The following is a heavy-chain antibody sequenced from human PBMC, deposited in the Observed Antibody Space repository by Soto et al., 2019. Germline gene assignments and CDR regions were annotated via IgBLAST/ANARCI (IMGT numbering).Heavy chain of an antibody. CDR2: INHSGST. Sequence: QVQLQQWGAGLLKPSETLSLTCAVYGGSFSGYYWSWIRQPPGKGLEWIGEINHSGSTNYNPSLKSRVTISVDTSRNQFSLKRSSVSAADTAVYYCASTGVGSGSTCDYWGQGNLVTVSS. J-gene: IGHJ4*02. V-gene: IGHV4-34*01. CDR1: GGSFSGYY. CDR3: ASTGVGSGSTCDY. D-gene: IGHD6-19*01.